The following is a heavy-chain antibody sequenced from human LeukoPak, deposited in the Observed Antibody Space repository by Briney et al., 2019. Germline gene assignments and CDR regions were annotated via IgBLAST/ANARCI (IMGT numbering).Heavy chain of an antibody. J-gene: IGHJ4*02. CDR2: IYYSGST. D-gene: IGHD2-15*01. CDR1: GGSISSSSYY. Sequence: SETLSLTCTVSGGSISSSSYYWGWIRQPPGKGLEWIGSIYYSGSTNYNPSLKSRVTISVNTSKNQFSLKLSSVTAADTAVYYCARVDCSSGSCYPWYFDYWGQGTLVTVSS. CDR3: ARVDCSSGSCYPWYFDY. V-gene: IGHV4-39*07.